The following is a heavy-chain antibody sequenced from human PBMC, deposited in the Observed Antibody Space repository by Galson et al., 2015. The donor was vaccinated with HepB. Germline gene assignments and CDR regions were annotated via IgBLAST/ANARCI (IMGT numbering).Heavy chain of an antibody. CDR2: VYYIENT. Sequence: TLSLTCTVSGGSIISDEYYWSWIRQPPGKGLEWVGYVYYIENTYYNPSLKSRVSISVDTSKNQFSLKLSSVTAADTAMYYCARSMTTGESYGMDVWGQGTTVTVSS. CDR1: GGSIISDEYY. V-gene: IGHV4-30-4*01. CDR3: ARSMTTGESYGMDV. J-gene: IGHJ6*02. D-gene: IGHD4-11*01.